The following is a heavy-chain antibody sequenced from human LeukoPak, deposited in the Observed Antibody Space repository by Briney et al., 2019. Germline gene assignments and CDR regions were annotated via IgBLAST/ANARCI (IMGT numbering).Heavy chain of an antibody. CDR2: ISGSGGST. V-gene: IGHV3-23*01. D-gene: IGHD3-16*02. CDR3: ATSPNDYVWGSYRYVGY. J-gene: IGHJ4*02. Sequence: GGSLRLSCAASGFTLSSYAMSWVRQAPGKGLEWVSAISGSGGSTYYADSVKGRFTISRDNSKNTLYLQMNSLRAEDTAVYYCATSPNDYVWGSYRYVGYWGQGTLVTVSS. CDR1: GFTLSSYA.